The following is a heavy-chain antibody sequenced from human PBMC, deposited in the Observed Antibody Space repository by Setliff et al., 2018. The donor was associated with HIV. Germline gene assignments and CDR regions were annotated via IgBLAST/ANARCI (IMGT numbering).Heavy chain of an antibody. J-gene: IGHJ5*02. CDR3: ARGSGDYWSGYYLRWFDP. CDR2: IYYSGST. CDR1: GGSISSHY. V-gene: IGHV4-59*05. Sequence: PSETLSLTCTVSGGSISSHYWSWIRQPPGKGLEWIGSIYYSGSTYYNPSLKSQVTISVDTSKNQFSLKLSSVTAADTAVYYCARGSGDYWSGYYLRWFDPWGQGTLVTVSS. D-gene: IGHD3-3*01.